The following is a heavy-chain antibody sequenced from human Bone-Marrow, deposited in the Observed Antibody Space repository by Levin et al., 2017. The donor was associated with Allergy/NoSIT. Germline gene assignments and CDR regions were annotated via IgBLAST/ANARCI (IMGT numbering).Heavy chain of an antibody. CDR2: ISQRGGA. CDR3: SRDTCCSGCNCRVGQLFDP. Sequence: SETLSLTCAVSGGSFSGYYWTWIRQPPGKGLEWIGEISQRGGATYNPSLTSRVTISLDTSKNQFSLPLRSVTAADMAVYYCSRDTCCSGCNCRVGQLFDPWGQGTQVTVSS. V-gene: IGHV4-34*01. D-gene: IGHD6-19*01. CDR1: GGSFSGYY. J-gene: IGHJ5*02.